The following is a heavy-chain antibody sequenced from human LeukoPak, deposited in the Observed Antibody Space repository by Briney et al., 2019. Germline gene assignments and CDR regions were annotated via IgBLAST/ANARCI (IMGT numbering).Heavy chain of an antibody. D-gene: IGHD3-9*01. CDR1: GYTFTGYY. Sequence: ASVKVSCKASGYTFTGYYMRWVRQAPGQGLEWMGRINPNSGGTNYAQKFQGRVTMTRDTSISTAYMELSRLRSDDTAVYYCARSNILTAGVFDYWGQGTPVTVSS. CDR2: INPNSGGT. J-gene: IGHJ4*02. CDR3: ARSNILTAGVFDY. V-gene: IGHV1-2*06.